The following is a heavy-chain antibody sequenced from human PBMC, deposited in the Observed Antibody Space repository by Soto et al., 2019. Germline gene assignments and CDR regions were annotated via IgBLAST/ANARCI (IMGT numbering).Heavy chain of an antibody. Sequence: SETLSLTCTASGGSISSYYWSWIRQPPGKGLEWIGYIYYSGSTNYNPSLKSRVTISVDTSKNQFSLKLSSVTAADTAVYYCARDLFSTWKDYWGQGTLVTVSS. J-gene: IGHJ4*02. D-gene: IGHD1-1*01. CDR3: ARDLFSTWKDY. CDR1: GGSISSYY. CDR2: IYYSGST. V-gene: IGHV4-59*01.